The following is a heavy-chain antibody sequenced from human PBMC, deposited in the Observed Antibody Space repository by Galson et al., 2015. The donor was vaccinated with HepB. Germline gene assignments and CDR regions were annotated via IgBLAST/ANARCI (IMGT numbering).Heavy chain of an antibody. V-gene: IGHV1-2*06. D-gene: IGHD2-2*01. CDR2: INPSSGGA. J-gene: IGHJ4*02. Sequence: SVKVSCKASGYTFTGYYIHWVRQAPGQGLEWVGRINPSSGGADYAQRFHGRVTMTRDTSISTAFMVLSRLTSGDTAIYYCAGGRPAAIDYWGQGTLVTVPS. CDR1: GYTFTGYY. CDR3: AGGRPAAIDY.